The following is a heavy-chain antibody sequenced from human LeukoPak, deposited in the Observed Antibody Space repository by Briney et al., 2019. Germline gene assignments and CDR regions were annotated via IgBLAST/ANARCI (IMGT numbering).Heavy chain of an antibody. CDR1: GFTFGDYA. V-gene: IGHV3-9*01. CDR3: AKASTSYGYKDDAFDI. CDR2: ISWDSRTI. D-gene: IGHD3-16*01. Sequence: GGSLRLSCAASGFTFGDYAMNWGRQAPGKGLEWVSGISWDSRTINYADSVRGRFTISRDNAKSSLYLQMNSLRPEDTALYCCAKASTSYGYKDDAFDIWGQGTMVTVSS. J-gene: IGHJ3*02.